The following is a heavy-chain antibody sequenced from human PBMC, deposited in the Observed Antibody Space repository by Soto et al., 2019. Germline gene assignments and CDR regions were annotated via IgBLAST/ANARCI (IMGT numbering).Heavy chain of an antibody. J-gene: IGHJ4*02. CDR1: GFTFIRYD. V-gene: IGHV3-30*18. CDR2: ISYDGSNK. Sequence: WGSLRLSCAASGFTFIRYDIHFFRHSPFKGLEWVAIISYDGSNKYYADSVKGRFTISRDNSKNTQYLQMNSLRPGDTAVYYCAKGSYSGIYSDFDYWGQGTLVTVSS. CDR3: AKGSYSGIYSDFDY. D-gene: IGHD1-26*01.